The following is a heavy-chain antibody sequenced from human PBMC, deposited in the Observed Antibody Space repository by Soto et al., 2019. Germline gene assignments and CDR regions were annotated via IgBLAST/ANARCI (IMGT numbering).Heavy chain of an antibody. J-gene: IGHJ4*02. V-gene: IGHV4-39*01. CDR2: IYYSGST. CDR3: ARPEGSYVYYFDD. CDR1: GGSISSSSYY. Sequence: SETLSLTCTVSGGSISSSSYYWGWIRQPPGKGLEWIGSIYYSGSTYYNPSLKSRVTISVDTSKNQFSLKLSSVTAADTAVYYCARPEGSYVYYFDDWGQGTLVTVSS. D-gene: IGHD1-26*01.